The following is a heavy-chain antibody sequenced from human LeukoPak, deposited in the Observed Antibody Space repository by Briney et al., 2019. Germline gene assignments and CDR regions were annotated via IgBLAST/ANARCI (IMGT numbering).Heavy chain of an antibody. V-gene: IGHV4-39*07. CDR3: ARDGSASYWFDP. CDR2: IYYSGRT. Sequence: SETLSLTCTVSGGPISSSSYYWGWIRQPPGKGLEWIGSIYYSGRTYYNPSLKSRLTISVDTSKNQFSLKLSSVTAADTAVYYCARDGSASYWFDPWGQGTLVTVSS. CDR1: GGPISSSSYY. D-gene: IGHD2-15*01. J-gene: IGHJ5*02.